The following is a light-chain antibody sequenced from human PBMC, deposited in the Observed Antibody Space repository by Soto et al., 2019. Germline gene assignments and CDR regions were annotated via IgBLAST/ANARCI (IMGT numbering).Light chain of an antibody. Sequence: DIQMTQSPSSLSASVGDRVTITCRASQSISSYLNWYQQKPGKAPKLLIYAASSLQSGVPSRFSGSGSGTDFTLTISSLQPEDFATYYCQQSYSTPRPFGQGTQLEIK. CDR2: AAS. V-gene: IGKV1-39*01. CDR1: QSISSY. CDR3: QQSYSTPRP. J-gene: IGKJ2*01.